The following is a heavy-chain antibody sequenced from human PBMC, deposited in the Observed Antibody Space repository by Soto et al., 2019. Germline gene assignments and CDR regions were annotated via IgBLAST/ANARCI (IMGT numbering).Heavy chain of an antibody. CDR1: GYTFSNSW. J-gene: IGHJ1*01. Sequence: GESLKISCRGFGYTFSNSWIAWVRQVPGKGLEWLGIIFPGDSDTRYSPSFEGQVTISADKSISTAYLQWSSLKASDTAIYYCSKFKYSTSVRYLQHWGQGTPVTVSS. V-gene: IGHV5-51*01. D-gene: IGHD6-6*01. CDR2: IFPGDSDT. CDR3: SKFKYSTSVRYLQH.